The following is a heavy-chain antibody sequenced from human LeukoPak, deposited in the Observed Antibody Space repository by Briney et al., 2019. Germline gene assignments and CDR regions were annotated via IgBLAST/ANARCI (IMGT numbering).Heavy chain of an antibody. CDR3: ARDSRYYYDSSGYPVNYFDY. CDR2: IYSSGST. Sequence: SETLSLTCTVSGGSISSGSYYWSWIRQPAGKGLEWIGRIYSSGSTNYNPSLKSRVTISVDTSKNQFSLKLSSVTAADTAVYYCARDSRYYYDSSGYPVNYFDYWGQGTLVTVSS. J-gene: IGHJ4*02. V-gene: IGHV4-61*02. D-gene: IGHD3-22*01. CDR1: GGSISSGSYY.